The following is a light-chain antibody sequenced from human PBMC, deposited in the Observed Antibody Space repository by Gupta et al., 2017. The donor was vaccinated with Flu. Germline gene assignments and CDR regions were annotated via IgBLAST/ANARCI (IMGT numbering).Light chain of an antibody. V-gene: IGKV3-15*01. Sequence: EIVMTQSPATLSLSPGEGATLSCRASQTVDSNLAWYQQKPGQAPRLLLYTASTSASGVPARFSGSGSGTEFTLTISSLQSEDFAVYFCQQDNNSPLTFGGGTKVEIK. CDR2: TAS. CDR3: QQDNNSPLT. J-gene: IGKJ4*01. CDR1: QTVDSN.